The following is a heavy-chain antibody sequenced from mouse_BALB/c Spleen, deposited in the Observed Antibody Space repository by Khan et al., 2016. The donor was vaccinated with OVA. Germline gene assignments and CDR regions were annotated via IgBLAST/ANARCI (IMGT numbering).Heavy chain of an antibody. V-gene: IGHV2-6-7*01. CDR2: IWGDGIT. CDR3: ARGPYYGNYYAMDY. D-gene: IGHD2-10*01. J-gene: IGHJ4*01. Sequence: QVQLKESGPGLVAPSQSLSITCTVSGFSLTGYGVNWVRQPPGKGLEWLGMIWGDGITYYNSALKSRLSISKDNSKSQVFLKMNSLQTDDTARYYCARGPYYGNYYAMDYWGQGTSVTVSA. CDR1: GFSLTGYG.